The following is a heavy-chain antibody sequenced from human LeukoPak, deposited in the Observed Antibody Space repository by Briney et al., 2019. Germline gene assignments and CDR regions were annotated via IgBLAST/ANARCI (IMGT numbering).Heavy chain of an antibody. Sequence: ASVKVSCKASGYTFTGYYMHWVRQAPGQGLEWMGRINPNSGGTNYAQKFQGRVTMTRDPSISTAYMELSRLRSDDTAVYYCARGGYDFVYYYYGMDVWGQGTTVTVSS. CDR1: GYTFTGYY. CDR2: INPNSGGT. D-gene: IGHD3-3*01. J-gene: IGHJ6*02. CDR3: ARGGYDFVYYYYGMDV. V-gene: IGHV1-2*06.